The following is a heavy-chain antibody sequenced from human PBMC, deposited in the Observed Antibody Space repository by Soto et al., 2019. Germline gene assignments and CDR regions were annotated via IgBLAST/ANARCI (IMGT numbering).Heavy chain of an antibody. Sequence: ASVKVSCKASGGTFSSYRINWVRQAPGQGLEWVGGIVPIYRTADYAQKFQGRVTITADESARTAYMELRSLKSQDTAVYYCARDSGAKLSSSWGQGTLVTVAS. J-gene: IGHJ4*02. CDR3: ARDSGAKLSSS. D-gene: IGHD6-13*01. CDR1: GGTFSSYR. V-gene: IGHV1-69*13. CDR2: IVPIYRTA.